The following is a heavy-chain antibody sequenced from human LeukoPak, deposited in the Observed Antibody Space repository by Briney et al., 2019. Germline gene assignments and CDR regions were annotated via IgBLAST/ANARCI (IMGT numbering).Heavy chain of an antibody. J-gene: IGHJ5*02. V-gene: IGHV7-4-1*02. Sequence: ASVKVSCKASGYTFTSYAMNWVRQAPGQGLEWMGWINTNTGNPTYAQGFTGRFVFSLDTSVSTVYLQISSLKAEDTAVYYCARMIAEVGATYNWFDPWGQGTLVTVSS. CDR3: ARMIAEVGATYNWFDP. CDR1: GYTFTSYA. D-gene: IGHD1-26*01. CDR2: INTNTGNP.